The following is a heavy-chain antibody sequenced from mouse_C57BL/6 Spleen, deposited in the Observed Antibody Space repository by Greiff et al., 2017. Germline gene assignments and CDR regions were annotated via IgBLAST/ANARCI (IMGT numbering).Heavy chain of an antibody. V-gene: IGHV5-16*01. Sequence: DVHLVESEGGLVQPGSSMKLSCTASGFTFSDYYMAWVRQVPEKGLEWVANINYDGSSTYYLDSLKSRFIISRDNAKNILYLQMSSLKSEDTATYYCARDREGNYAMDYWGQGTSVTVSS. CDR1: GFTFSDYY. J-gene: IGHJ4*01. CDR3: ARDREGNYAMDY. CDR2: INYDGSST.